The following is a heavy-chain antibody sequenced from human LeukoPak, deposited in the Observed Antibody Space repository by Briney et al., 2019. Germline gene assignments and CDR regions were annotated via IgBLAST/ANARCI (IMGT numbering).Heavy chain of an antibody. D-gene: IGHD4-17*01. V-gene: IGHV3-49*04. J-gene: IGHJ4*02. Sequence: GGSLRLSCAASGFTFSSYEMNWVRQAPGKGLEWVGFIRSKAYGGATEYAASVKGRFTISRDDSKSIAYLQMNSLKTEDTAVYYCTGEVDYGDYRGQFDYWGQGTLVTVSS. CDR1: GFTFSSYE. CDR2: IRSKAYGGAT. CDR3: TGEVDYGDYRGQFDY.